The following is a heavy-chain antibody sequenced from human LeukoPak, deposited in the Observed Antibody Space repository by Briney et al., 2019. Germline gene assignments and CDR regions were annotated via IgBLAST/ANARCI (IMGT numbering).Heavy chain of an antibody. V-gene: IGHV5-51*01. Sequence: GESLKVSCKGSGYSFTSYWIRWVRQMPGKGLEWMGIIYLGDSDTRYSPSFQGQVTISADKSISTAYLQWSSLKASDTAMYYCARILSCSGGSCRNAFDIWGQGTMVTVSS. CDR1: GYSFTSYW. CDR2: IYLGDSDT. D-gene: IGHD2-15*01. CDR3: ARILSCSGGSCRNAFDI. J-gene: IGHJ3*02.